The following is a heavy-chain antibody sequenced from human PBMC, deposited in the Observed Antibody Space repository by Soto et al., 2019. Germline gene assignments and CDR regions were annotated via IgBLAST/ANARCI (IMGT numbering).Heavy chain of an antibody. D-gene: IGHD2-15*01. CDR2: ISSSSSTI. CDR3: AKRRGAGGHFDY. Sequence: GGSLRLSCAASGFTFSSYSMNWVRQAPGKGLEWVSYISSSSSTIYYADSVKGRFTISRDNAKNSLYLQMNSLRDEDTAVYFCAKRRGAGGHFDYWGQGALVTVSS. J-gene: IGHJ4*02. CDR1: GFTFSSYS. V-gene: IGHV3-48*02.